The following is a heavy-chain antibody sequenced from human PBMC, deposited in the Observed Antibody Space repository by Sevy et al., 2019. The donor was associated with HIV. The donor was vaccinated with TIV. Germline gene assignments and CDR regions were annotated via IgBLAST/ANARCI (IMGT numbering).Heavy chain of an antibody. J-gene: IGHJ6*02. CDR1: GVSISGYY. CDR2: IYYSGRT. V-gene: IGHV4-59*01. Sequence: SETLSLTCTVSGVSISGYYWSWIRQPPGKGLEWIGYIYYSGRTNYNPSLQGRVSISTDTSKNKFSLKLSSVTAADTAGYSCARALADYYYAMDVWGQGTTVTVSS. CDR3: ARALADYYYAMDV.